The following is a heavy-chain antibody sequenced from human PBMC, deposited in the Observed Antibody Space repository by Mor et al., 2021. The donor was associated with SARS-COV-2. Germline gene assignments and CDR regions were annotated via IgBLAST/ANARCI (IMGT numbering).Heavy chain of an antibody. Sequence: DSVKGRFTISRDNSKSTLYLQMDSLRAEDTAVYYCAKDLNVYGDPGYYFDSWGQGTLVTVSS. D-gene: IGHD4-17*01. V-gene: IGHV3-30*02. CDR3: AKDLNVYGDPGYYFDS. J-gene: IGHJ4*02.